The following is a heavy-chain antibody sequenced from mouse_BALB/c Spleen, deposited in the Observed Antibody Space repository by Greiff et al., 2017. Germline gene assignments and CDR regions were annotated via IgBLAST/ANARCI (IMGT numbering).Heavy chain of an antibody. Sequence: QVQLQQSGAELVRPGVSVKISCKGSGYTFTDYAMHWVKQSHAKSLEWIGVISTYYGDASYNQKFKGKATMTVDKSSSTAYMELARLTSEDSAIYYCARTRTYWYFDVWGEGTTVTVSS. V-gene: IGHV1S137*01. J-gene: IGHJ1*01. CDR2: ISTYYGDA. CDR3: ARTRTYWYFDV. CDR1: GYTFTDYA.